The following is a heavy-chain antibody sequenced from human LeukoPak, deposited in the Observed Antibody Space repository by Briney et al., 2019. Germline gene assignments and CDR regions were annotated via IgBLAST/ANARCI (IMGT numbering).Heavy chain of an antibody. V-gene: IGHV3-21*01. Sequence: VQPGGSLILSCAASGFTFSSYSMNWVRQAPGTGLEWVSSISSSSSYIYYADSVKGRFTISRDNAKNSLYLQMNSLRAEDTAVYYCARDLAVPEPDYGDDGGGWGQGTLVTVSS. CDR2: ISSSSSYI. J-gene: IGHJ4*02. CDR1: GFTFSSYS. D-gene: IGHD4-17*01. CDR3: ARDLAVPEPDYGDDGGG.